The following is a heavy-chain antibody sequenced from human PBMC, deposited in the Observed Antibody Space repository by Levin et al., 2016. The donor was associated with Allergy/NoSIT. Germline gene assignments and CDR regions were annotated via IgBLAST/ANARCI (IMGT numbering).Heavy chain of an antibody. Sequence: SETLSLTCTVSGGSISSYYWSWIRQPPGKGLEWIGYIYYSGSTNYNPSLKSRVTISVDTSKNQFSLKLSSVTAADTAVYYCARLNTMVRGLRKISYWYFDLWGRGTLVTVSS. D-gene: IGHD3-10*01. V-gene: IGHV4-59*08. J-gene: IGHJ2*01. CDR2: IYYSGST. CDR1: GGSISSYY. CDR3: ARLNTMVRGLRKISYWYFDL.